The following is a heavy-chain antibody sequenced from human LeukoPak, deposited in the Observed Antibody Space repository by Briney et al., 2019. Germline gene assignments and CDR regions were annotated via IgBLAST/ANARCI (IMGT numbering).Heavy chain of an antibody. CDR2: IYYSGST. V-gene: IGHV4-59*01. D-gene: IGHD6-13*01. CDR3: ARGIAAAGVYYYYMDV. Sequence: SETLSLTCTVSGGSISSYYWNWIRQPPGKGLEWIGYIYYSGSTNYNPSLKSRVTISVDTSKNQFSLKLSSVTAADTAVYYCARGIAAAGVYYYYMDVWGKGTTVTISS. J-gene: IGHJ6*03. CDR1: GGSISSYY.